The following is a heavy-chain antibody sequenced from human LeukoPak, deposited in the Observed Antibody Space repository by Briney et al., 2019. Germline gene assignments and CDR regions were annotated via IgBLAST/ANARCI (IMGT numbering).Heavy chain of an antibody. J-gene: IGHJ3*02. Sequence: PSDTLSLICTVCVGSINNYYWIWIREPAGKGLEWIGRIYTRGSTNYNPSLKSRATMSVDTSKNQFSLKLSSVTAADTAVYYCARGRYCSADICSGGDAFDIWGQGTMVSVSS. D-gene: IGHD2-15*01. CDR2: IYTRGST. V-gene: IGHV4-4*07. CDR1: VGSINNYY. CDR3: ARGRYCSADICSGGDAFDI.